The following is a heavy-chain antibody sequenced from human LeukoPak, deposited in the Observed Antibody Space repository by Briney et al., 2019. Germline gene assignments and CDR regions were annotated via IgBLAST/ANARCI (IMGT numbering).Heavy chain of an antibody. CDR2: IYSGGST. CDR1: GFTVSSNY. J-gene: IGHJ3*01. Sequence: HPGGSLRLSCAASGFTVSSNYMSWVRQAPGKGLEWVSVIYSGGSTYYADSVKGRFTISRDNSKNTLYLQMNSLRAEDTAVYYCARDQYYYDSSGYPVWGQGTMVTVSS. V-gene: IGHV3-53*01. D-gene: IGHD3-22*01. CDR3: ARDQYYYDSSGYPV.